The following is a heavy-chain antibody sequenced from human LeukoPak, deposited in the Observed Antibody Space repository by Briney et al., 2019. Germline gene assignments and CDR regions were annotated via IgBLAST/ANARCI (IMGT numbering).Heavy chain of an antibody. V-gene: IGHV3-23*01. CDR2: ISGSGGST. D-gene: IGHD3-10*01. J-gene: IGHJ6*03. Sequence: GGSLRLSCAASGFTFSSYAMSWVRQAPGKGLEGVSAISGSGGSTYYADSVKGRFTISRDNSKNTLYLQMNSLRAEDTAVYYCAKDRGGRRYYYYYYMDVWGKGTTVTVSS. CDR3: AKDRGGRRYYYYYYMDV. CDR1: GFTFSSYA.